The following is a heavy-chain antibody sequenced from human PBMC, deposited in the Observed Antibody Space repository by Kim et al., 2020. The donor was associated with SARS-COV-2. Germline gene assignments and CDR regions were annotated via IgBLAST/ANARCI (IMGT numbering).Heavy chain of an antibody. J-gene: IGHJ6*02. Sequence: ASVKVSCKASGYTFTSYAMHWVRQAPGQRLEWMGWINAGNGNTKYSQKFQGRVTITRDTSASTAYMELSSLRSEDTAVYYCARFPIAARPAFYYYGMDVWGQGTTVTVSS. CDR3: ARFPIAARPAFYYYGMDV. D-gene: IGHD6-6*01. V-gene: IGHV1-3*01. CDR1: GYTFTSYA. CDR2: INAGNGNT.